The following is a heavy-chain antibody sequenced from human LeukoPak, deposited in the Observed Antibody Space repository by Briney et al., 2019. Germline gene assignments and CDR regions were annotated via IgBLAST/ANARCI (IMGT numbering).Heavy chain of an antibody. CDR1: GFTFSSYG. Sequence: PGGSLRLSCGASGFTFSSYGMHWVRQAPGKGLEWVAFIRYDGSNKYYADSVKGRFTISRDNSKNTLYLQMNSLRAEVTAVYYCAKGGGGDYILGVVDYWGQGTLVTVSS. J-gene: IGHJ4*02. D-gene: IGHD4-17*01. CDR3: AKGGGGDYILGVVDY. V-gene: IGHV3-30*02. CDR2: IRYDGSNK.